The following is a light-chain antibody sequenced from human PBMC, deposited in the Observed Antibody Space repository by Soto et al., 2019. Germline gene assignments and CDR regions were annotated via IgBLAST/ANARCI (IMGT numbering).Light chain of an antibody. CDR1: QDIRKY. V-gene: IGKV1-33*01. J-gene: IGKJ5*01. Sequence: IHITQSPSSLSASVGDRVTITCQATQDIRKYLNWYQQKPGKAPKLLIYDASSLETGVPSRFSGSGSGTDFTFTISSLQPEDFATYYCQQSYSTPRDFGQGTRLEIK. CDR2: DAS. CDR3: QQSYSTPRD.